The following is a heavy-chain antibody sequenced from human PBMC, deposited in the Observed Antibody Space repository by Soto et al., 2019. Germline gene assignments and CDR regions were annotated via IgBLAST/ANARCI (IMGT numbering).Heavy chain of an antibody. CDR3: TRGADGFDY. CDR1: EFTSSTYA. D-gene: IGHD3-16*01. Sequence: EVQLVESGGDLVQPGGPLRLTWAASEFTSSTYAFHWFPQARGKGLEWVSGIGTAGDTYYAGSVKGRFIIPRENAKTSLYLQMNSLRAGDTAVYYCTRGADGFDYWGQGTLVTVSS. V-gene: IGHV3-13*01. J-gene: IGHJ4*02. CDR2: IGTAGDT.